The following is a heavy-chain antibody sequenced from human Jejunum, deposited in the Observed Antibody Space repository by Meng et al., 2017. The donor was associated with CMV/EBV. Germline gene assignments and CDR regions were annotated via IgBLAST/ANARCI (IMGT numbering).Heavy chain of an antibody. V-gene: IGHV4-34*01. Sequence: YGGSFSGYYWSWIRQSPGKGLEWIGQINHSGSASYNPSLRRRVTISEDTSKNQFSLRLTSVTAADTAIYYCARKYCGSSNCYPFDYWARENWSPSPQ. D-gene: IGHD2-2*01. CDR1: GGSFSGYY. CDR3: ARKYCGSSNCYPFDY. J-gene: IGHJ4*02. CDR2: INHSGSA.